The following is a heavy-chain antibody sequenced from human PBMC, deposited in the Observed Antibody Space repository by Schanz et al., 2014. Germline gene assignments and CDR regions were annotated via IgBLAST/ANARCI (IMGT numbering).Heavy chain of an antibody. CDR3: AKGPYYYYYMDV. V-gene: IGHV3-33*06. CDR2: IWSDGTNE. Sequence: QGQLVESGGGVVQPGKSLRLSCATSGFIFRSFSIHWVRQAPGKGLEWVAVIWSDGTNEYYADSVKGRFTISGDSSKYTVYLQMNSLRADDTAVYYCAKGPYYYYYMDVWGNGTTVTVSS. CDR1: GFIFRSFS. J-gene: IGHJ6*03.